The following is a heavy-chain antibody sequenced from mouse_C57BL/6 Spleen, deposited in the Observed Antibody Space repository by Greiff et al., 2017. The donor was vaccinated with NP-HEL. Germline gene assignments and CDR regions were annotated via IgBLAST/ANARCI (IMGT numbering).Heavy chain of an antibody. J-gene: IGHJ4*01. Sequence: QVQLQQPGAELVKPGASVKLSCKASGYTFTSYWMHWVKQRPGQGLEWIGMIHPNSGSTNYNEKFKSKATLTVDKSSSTAYMQLSSLTSEYSAVYYCARSRYGSNYYAMDYWGQGTSVTVSS. V-gene: IGHV1-64*01. D-gene: IGHD1-1*01. CDR2: IHPNSGST. CDR3: ARSRYGSNYYAMDY. CDR1: GYTFTSYW.